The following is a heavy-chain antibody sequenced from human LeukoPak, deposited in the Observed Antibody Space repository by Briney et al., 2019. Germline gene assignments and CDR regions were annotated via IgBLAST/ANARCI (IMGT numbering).Heavy chain of an antibody. D-gene: IGHD6-6*01. J-gene: IGHJ6*03. Sequence: GGSLRLSCAASGFTVSSNYMSWVRQAPGKGLEWVSVIYSGGSTYYADSVKGRFTISRDNSKNTLYLQMNSLRAEDTAVYYCARVTRYSSSPIRVYYYMDVWGKGTTVTVSS. CDR2: IYSGGST. CDR3: ARVTRYSSSPIRVYYYMDV. CDR1: GFTVSSNY. V-gene: IGHV3-53*01.